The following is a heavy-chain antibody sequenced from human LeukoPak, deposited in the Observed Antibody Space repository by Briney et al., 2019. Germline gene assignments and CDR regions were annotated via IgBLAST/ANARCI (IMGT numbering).Heavy chain of an antibody. CDR1: GFTFSSYA. CDR3: AKASHYYGSGSYLDY. CDR2: ISGSGGST. V-gene: IGHV3-23*01. Sequence: PGGSLRLSCAASGFTFSSYAMSWVRQAPGKGLEWVSAISGSGGSTYYADSVKGRFTISRDNSKNTLYLQMNSLRAEGTAVYYCAKASHYYGSGSYLDYWGQGTLVTVSS. D-gene: IGHD3-10*01. J-gene: IGHJ4*02.